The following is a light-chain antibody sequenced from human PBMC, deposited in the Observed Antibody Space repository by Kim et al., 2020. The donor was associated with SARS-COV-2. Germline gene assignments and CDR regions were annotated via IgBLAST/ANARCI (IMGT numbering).Light chain of an antibody. CDR3: QQRSNWPLT. Sequence: IVLTQSPATLSLSPGERATLSCRASHSVTNYLAWYQQKPGQAPRLLIYDASNRATDIQARFSGSGSGTEFTLTISSLEPEDFAFYYCQQRSNWPLTFGGGTKVDIK. CDR2: DAS. V-gene: IGKV3-11*01. J-gene: IGKJ4*01. CDR1: HSVTNY.